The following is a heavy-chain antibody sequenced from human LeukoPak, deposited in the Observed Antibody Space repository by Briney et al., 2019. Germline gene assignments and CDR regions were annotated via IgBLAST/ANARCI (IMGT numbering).Heavy chain of an antibody. CDR3: ARANIVLEPDSRKWFDP. V-gene: IGHV1-18*01. J-gene: IGHJ5*02. Sequence: ASVTVSCKSSGYVFTSCGITWVGQAPGQGLEWMGYINAYDGDTSYAQKLQDRVTMNTDTSTPTAYMDLRSLTSDHTAVYYCARANIVLEPDSRKWFDPWGQGTLVTVSS. D-gene: IGHD2-2*01. CDR1: GYVFTSCG. CDR2: INAYDGDT.